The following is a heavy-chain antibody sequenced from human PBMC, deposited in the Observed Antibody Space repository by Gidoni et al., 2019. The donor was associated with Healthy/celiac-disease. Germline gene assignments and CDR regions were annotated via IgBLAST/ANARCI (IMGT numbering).Heavy chain of an antibody. D-gene: IGHD3-16*01. CDR1: GGSFSGYY. V-gene: IGHV4-34*01. CDR2: INHSGSN. J-gene: IGHJ6*03. Sequence: QVQLQQWGAGLLKPSETLSLTCAVYGGSFSGYYWSWIRQPPGRGLEWIGEINHSGSNNYNPSLKSRVTISVDTSKNQFSLKLSSVTAADTAVYYCAILLGKSFGYMDVWGKGTTVTVSS. CDR3: AILLGKSFGYMDV.